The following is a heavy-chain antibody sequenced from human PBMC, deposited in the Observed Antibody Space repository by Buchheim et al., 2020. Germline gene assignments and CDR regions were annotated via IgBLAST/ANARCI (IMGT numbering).Heavy chain of an antibody. CDR2: ISYDGSNK. CDR1: GFTFSSYG. D-gene: IGHD3-3*01. J-gene: IGHJ6*02. V-gene: IGHV3-30*18. CDR3: AKDLTTYYDFWSGYYNPTGYYYYGMDV. Sequence: QVQLVESGGGVVQPGRSLRLSCAASGFTFSSYGMHWVRQAPGKGLEWVAVISYDGSNKYYADSVKGRFTISRDNSKNTLYLQMNSLRAEDTAVYHCAKDLTTYYDFWSGYYNPTGYYYYGMDVWGQGTT.